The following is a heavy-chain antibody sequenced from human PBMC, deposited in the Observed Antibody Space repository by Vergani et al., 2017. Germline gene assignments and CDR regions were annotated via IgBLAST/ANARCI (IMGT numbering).Heavy chain of an antibody. CDR3: ARVRTIFGVALFDY. CDR1: GYSISSGYY. V-gene: IGHV4-38-2*01. D-gene: IGHD3-3*01. Sequence: QVQLQESGPGLVKPSETLSLTCAVSGYSISSGYYWGWIRQPPGKGLEWIGSMYQSGSTYYNPSLKSRVTISVDTSKNQFSLKLRSVTASDTAVYYCARVRTIFGVALFDYWGQGTLVTVSS. J-gene: IGHJ4*02. CDR2: MYQSGST.